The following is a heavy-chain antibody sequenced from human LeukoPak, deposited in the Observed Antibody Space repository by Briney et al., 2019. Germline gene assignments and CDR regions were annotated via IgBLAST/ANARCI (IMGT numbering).Heavy chain of an antibody. CDR3: ATRGGLQGNCSSTSCYPFDY. Sequence: SETLSLTCAVYGGSFSGYYWSWIRQPPGKGLEWIGEINHSGSTNYNPYLKSRVTISVDTSKNQFSLKLSSVTAADTAVYYCATRGGLQGNCSSTSCYPFDYWGQGTLVTVSS. CDR2: INHSGST. CDR1: GGSFSGYY. V-gene: IGHV4-34*01. D-gene: IGHD2-2*01. J-gene: IGHJ4*02.